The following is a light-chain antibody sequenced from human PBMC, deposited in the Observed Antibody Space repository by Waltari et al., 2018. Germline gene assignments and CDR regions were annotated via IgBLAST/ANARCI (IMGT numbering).Light chain of an antibody. CDR2: DAS. J-gene: IGKJ2*01. V-gene: IGKV3-20*01. CDR1: QSVSSSY. CDR3: KQYGSSPYT. Sequence: EIVLTQSPGTLSLSPGERATLSCRASQSVSSSYLAWSQQKPGQAPRLLIYDASSRATGIPDRFSGSGSETDFTLTISRLEPEDFAVYYCKQYGSSPYTFGQGTKLEIK.